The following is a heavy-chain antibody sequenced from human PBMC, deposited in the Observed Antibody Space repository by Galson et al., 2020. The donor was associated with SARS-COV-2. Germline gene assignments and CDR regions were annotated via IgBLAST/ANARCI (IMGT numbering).Heavy chain of an antibody. CDR1: GYNFTSYD. V-gene: IGHV1-8*01. J-gene: IGHJ5*01. Sequence: ASVKVSCKASGYNFTSYDINWVRQATGQGPEWMGWMNPNSGNTGHAKKFQGRVTMTRNNTISTAYMELSSLRSEDTAVHYCARGIFVTRYIVVVRAATVWFDSWGRGTLVTVSS. CDR2: MNPNSGNT. CDR3: ARGIFVTRYIVVVRAATVWFDS. D-gene: IGHD2-2*01.